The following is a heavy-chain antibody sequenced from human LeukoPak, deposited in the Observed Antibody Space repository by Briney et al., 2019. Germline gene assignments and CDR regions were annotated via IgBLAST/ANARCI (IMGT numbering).Heavy chain of an antibody. D-gene: IGHD6-19*01. J-gene: IGHJ4*02. CDR2: ISSSGCIS. CDR1: GFTFNNYE. V-gene: IGHV3-48*03. Sequence: GGSLRLSCSASGFTFNNYEMSWVRQAPGKGLEWVSYISSSGCISYYSDSVKGRFTISRDNAKNSVSLQMNTLRAEDTGVYYCARQAYGSGWFWGQGTLVSVSS. CDR3: ARQAYGSGWF.